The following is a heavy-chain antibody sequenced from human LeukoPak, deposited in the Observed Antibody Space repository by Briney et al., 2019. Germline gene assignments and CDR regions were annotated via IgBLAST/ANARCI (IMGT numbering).Heavy chain of an antibody. CDR1: GFTFSSYS. CDR2: ISSSSSYI. V-gene: IGHV3-21*01. J-gene: IGHJ4*02. D-gene: IGHD3-10*01. CDR3: ARPHMVREGVGYYFDY. Sequence: GSLRLSCAASGFTFSSYSMNWVRQAPGKGLEWVSSISSSSSYIYYADSVKGRFTISRDNAKNSLYLQMNSLRAEDTAVYYCARPHMVREGVGYYFDYWGQGTLVTVSS.